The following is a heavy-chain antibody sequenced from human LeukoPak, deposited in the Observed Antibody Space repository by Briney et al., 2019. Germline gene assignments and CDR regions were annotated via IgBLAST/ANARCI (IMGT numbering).Heavy chain of an antibody. CDR2: IYHSGST. J-gene: IGHJ4*02. V-gene: IGHV4-38-2*02. D-gene: IGHD2-21*02. Sequence: PSETLSLTCTVSGYSINSGYYWGWIRQPPGKGLEWIGSIYHSGSTYYNPSLESRVTISVDTSKNQFSLKLSSVTAADTAVYYCARKNPAGWVTDYWGQGTLVTVSS. CDR3: ARKNPAGWVTDY. CDR1: GYSINSGYY.